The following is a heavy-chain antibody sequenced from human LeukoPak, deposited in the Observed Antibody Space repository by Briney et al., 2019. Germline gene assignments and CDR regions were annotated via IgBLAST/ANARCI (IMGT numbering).Heavy chain of an antibody. D-gene: IGHD5-12*01. Sequence: GGSLRLSCAASGFTFSTSWMSWVRQVPGKGLEWVANIKKDGSETYYVDSVKGRFTISRDNAKNSLYLQMNSLRAEDTAMYYCARGRYSGTTYYFDYWGQGTLVTVST. CDR3: ARGRYSGTTYYFDY. CDR1: GFTFSTSW. V-gene: IGHV3-7*03. CDR2: IKKDGSET. J-gene: IGHJ4*02.